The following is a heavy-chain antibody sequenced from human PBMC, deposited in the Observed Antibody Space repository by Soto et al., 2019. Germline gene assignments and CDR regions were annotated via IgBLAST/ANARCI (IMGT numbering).Heavy chain of an antibody. CDR1: GFTFTSYI. CDR3: AKDSNKYSSSLRGRYFDY. V-gene: IGHV3-23*01. CDR2: ISGGGSTE. Sequence: EVQLLESGGGLVQRGGSQRLSCAASGFTFTSYIMSWVRQAPGKGLEWVAGISGGGSTEFYADSVKGRFTISRDNAKKTLVLQMDSLRAEDTAIYYCAKDSNKYSSSLRGRYFDYWGQGTLVTVSS. J-gene: IGHJ4*02. D-gene: IGHD3-22*01.